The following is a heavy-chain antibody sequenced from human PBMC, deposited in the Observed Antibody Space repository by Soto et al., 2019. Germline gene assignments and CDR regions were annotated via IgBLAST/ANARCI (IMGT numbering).Heavy chain of an antibody. CDR3: ARRRGFPYYYGMDV. CDR2: IYHSGST. J-gene: IGHJ6*02. V-gene: IGHV4-30-2*01. D-gene: IGHD5-12*01. Sequence: QLQLQESGSGLVKPSQTLSLTCAVSGGSISSGGYSWSWIRQPPGKGLEWIGYIYHSGSTYYNPSLNSRVTISVDRSKNQFSLKRSSVTAADTAVYYCARRRGFPYYYGMDVWGQGTTVTVSS. CDR1: GGSISSGGYS.